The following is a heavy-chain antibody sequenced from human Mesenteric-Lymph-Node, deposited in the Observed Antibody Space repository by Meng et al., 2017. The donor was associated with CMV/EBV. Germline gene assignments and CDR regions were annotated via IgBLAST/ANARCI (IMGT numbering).Heavy chain of an antibody. CDR2: YYSGST. J-gene: IGHJ4*02. V-gene: IGHV4-61*01. CDR3: ARLDFTREFDY. CDR1: GGSISSTSYY. Sequence: SETLSLTCTVSGGSISSTSYYWSWIRQPPGEGLEWIGFYYSGSTDYNPSLKSRVTISVDTSKNQFSLKLISVTAADTAVYYCARLDFTREFDYWGQGTLVTVSS.